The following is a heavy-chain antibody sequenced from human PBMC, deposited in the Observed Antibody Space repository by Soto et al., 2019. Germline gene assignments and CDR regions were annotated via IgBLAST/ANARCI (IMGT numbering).Heavy chain of an antibody. CDR2: ISAYNGNT. J-gene: IGHJ4*02. CDR1: GYTFTSYG. D-gene: IGHD2-15*01. V-gene: IGHV1-18*01. Sequence: ASVKVSCKASGYTFTSYGISWVRQAPGQGLEWMGWISAYNGNTKYSQKFQGRVTITRDTSASTAYMELSNLRSEDTAVYYCARGPGGPDGPGDYWGQGTLVTVSS. CDR3: ARGPGGPDGPGDY.